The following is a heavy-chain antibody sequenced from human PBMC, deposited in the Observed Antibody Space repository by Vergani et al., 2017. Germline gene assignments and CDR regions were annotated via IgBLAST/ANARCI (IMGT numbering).Heavy chain of an antibody. CDR1: GFTFSSYS. J-gene: IGHJ4*02. V-gene: IGHV3-48*01. D-gene: IGHD6-19*01. CDR3: AGEVAVAGRGGFDY. Sequence: EVQLVESGGGLVQPGGSLRLSCAASGFTFSSYSMNLARQAPGKGLGWVSYISSSSSTIYYADSVKGRFTIYRDNAKNSVSLQMNSLRAEDTAVYYCAGEVAVAGRGGFDYWGKGTLVTVSS. CDR2: ISSSSSTI.